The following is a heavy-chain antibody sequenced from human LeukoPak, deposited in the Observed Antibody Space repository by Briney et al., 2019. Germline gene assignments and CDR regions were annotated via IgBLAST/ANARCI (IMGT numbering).Heavy chain of an antibody. V-gene: IGHV1-69*04. CDR1: GGTFSSYA. CDR2: IIPILGIA. CDR3: ARDWYYYYSSGEPWFDP. D-gene: IGHD3-22*01. J-gene: IGHJ5*02. Sequence: ASVKVSCKASGGTFSSYAISWVRQAPGQGLEWMGRIIPILGIANYAQKFQGRVTITADKSTITAYMELSSLRSEDTAVYYCARDWYYYYSSGEPWFDPWGQGTLVTVSS.